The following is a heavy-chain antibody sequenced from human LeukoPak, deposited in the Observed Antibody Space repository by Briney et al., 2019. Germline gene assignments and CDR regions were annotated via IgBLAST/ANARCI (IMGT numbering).Heavy chain of an antibody. V-gene: IGHV4-4*07. Sequence: PSETLSLTCTVSGDSLSGYYWHWIRQPAGKGLEWIGRIFPTGRNDLNSSLESRVTMSVDTSKNQFSLKLSSVTAADTAVYYCARHGRSYYDFWSGSSQFDYYGMDVWGQGTTVTVSS. CDR2: IFPTGRN. D-gene: IGHD3-3*01. CDR3: ARHGRSYYDFWSGSSQFDYYGMDV. CDR1: GDSLSGYY. J-gene: IGHJ6*02.